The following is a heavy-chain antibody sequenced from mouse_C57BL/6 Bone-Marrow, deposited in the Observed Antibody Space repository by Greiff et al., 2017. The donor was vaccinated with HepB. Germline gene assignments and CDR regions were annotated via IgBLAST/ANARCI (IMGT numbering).Heavy chain of an antibody. CDR2: IDPSDSYT. CDR1: GYTFTSYW. Sequence: VQLQQPGAELVMPGASVKLSCKASGYTFTSYWMHWVKQRPGQGLEWIGEIDPSDSYTNYNQKFKGKSTLTVDKSSSTAYMQLSSLTSEDSAVYYCARQGYYDYLAWFAYWGQGTLVTVSA. J-gene: IGHJ3*01. V-gene: IGHV1-69*01. D-gene: IGHD2-4*01. CDR3: ARQGYYDYLAWFAY.